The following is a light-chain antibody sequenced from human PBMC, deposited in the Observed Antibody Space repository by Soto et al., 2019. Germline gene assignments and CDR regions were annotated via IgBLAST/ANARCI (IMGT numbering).Light chain of an antibody. CDR2: DSN. CDR1: NSNIGNNY. CDR3: GTWDSSLTTVL. Sequence: QSVLTQPPSVSAAPGQKVTISCSGSNSNIGNNYVSWYQQLPGTAPKLLIYDSNKRPSGIPDRFSGSKSGTSATLGITGLQTGDEADYYCGTWDSSLTTVLFGGGTKLTVL. V-gene: IGLV1-51*01. J-gene: IGLJ3*02.